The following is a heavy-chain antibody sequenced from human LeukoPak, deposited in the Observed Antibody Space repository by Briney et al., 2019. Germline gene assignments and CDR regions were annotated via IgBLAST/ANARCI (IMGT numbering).Heavy chain of an antibody. CDR2: IYTSGST. D-gene: IGHD3-10*01. J-gene: IGHJ4*02. Sequence: PSETLSLTCTVSGGSISSYYWSWIRQPAGKGLEWIGRIYTSGSTNYNPSLKSRVTMSVDTSKNQFSLKLSSVTAADTAVYYCAREYYYGSGSYLDYWGQGTLVTVPS. CDR1: GGSISSYY. V-gene: IGHV4-4*07. CDR3: AREYYYGSGSYLDY.